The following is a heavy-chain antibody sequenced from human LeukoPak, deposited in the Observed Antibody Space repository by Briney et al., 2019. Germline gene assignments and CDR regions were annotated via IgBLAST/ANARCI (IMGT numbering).Heavy chain of an antibody. Sequence: LAGRSLRHSFAASGLPLSRYGMQWVRPAPGKGLEYVSAISSNGGSTYYANSVKGRFTISRDNSKNTLYLRMGSLRAEDMAVYYCARELMTFGGVISYDAFDIWGQGTMVTVSS. J-gene: IGHJ3*02. V-gene: IGHV3-64*01. D-gene: IGHD3-16*02. CDR2: ISSNGGST. CDR1: GLPLSRYG. CDR3: ARELMTFGGVISYDAFDI.